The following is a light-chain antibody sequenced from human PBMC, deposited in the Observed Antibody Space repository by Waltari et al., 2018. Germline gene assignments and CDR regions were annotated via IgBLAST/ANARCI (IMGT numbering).Light chain of an antibody. CDR1: SSDVVASDY. J-gene: IGLJ1*01. CDR2: DIN. CDR3: GAWGGDGTYV. V-gene: IGLV2-14*03. Sequence: QSALTQPASVSGSPGQSITISCTGPSSDVVASDYVSWYQQHPGKAPELIIYDINNRPAGVSDRCSGSKSGNTASLTISRLQAEDECDYDCGAWGGDGTYVFGTGSKVTVL.